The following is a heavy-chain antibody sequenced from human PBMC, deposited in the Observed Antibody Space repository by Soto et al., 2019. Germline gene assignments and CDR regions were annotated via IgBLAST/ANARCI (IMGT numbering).Heavy chain of an antibody. D-gene: IGHD3-9*01. J-gene: IGHJ4*02. CDR1: GFTFDDYT. CDR2: ISWDGGST. Sequence: GGSLRLSCAASGFTFDDYTMHWVRQAPGKGLEWVSLISWDGGSTYYADSVKGRFTISRDNSKNSLYLQMNSLRTEDTALYYCAKAKGLRYFDWPTGYFDYWGQGTLVTVSS. CDR3: AKAKGLRYFDWPTGYFDY. V-gene: IGHV3-43*01.